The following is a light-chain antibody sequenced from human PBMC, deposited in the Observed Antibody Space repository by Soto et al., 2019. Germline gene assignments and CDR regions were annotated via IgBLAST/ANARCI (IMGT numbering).Light chain of an antibody. J-gene: IGKJ4*01. V-gene: IGKV1-9*01. CDR1: QGVSTY. CDR3: QQLNSYPLT. Sequence: IQLTQSPFSLSASVGDTGTITCRASQGVSTYLAWYQQKPGKAPKLLIYAASTLESGVPSRFSGSGSGTDFTLTISSLHPEDFASYYCQQLNSYPLTFGGGTKVDIK. CDR2: AAS.